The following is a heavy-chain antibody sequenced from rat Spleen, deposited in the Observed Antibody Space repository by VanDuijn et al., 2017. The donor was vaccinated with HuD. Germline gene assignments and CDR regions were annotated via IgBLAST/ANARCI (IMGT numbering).Heavy chain of an antibody. CDR1: GFTFSDYG. CDR2: ISTGGGNT. D-gene: IGHD1-1*01. Sequence: EVQLVESGGGLVQPGRSLKLSCAASGFTFSDYGVAWVRQAPTTGLEWVASISTGGGNTYYRDSVKGRFTISRDNAKSTLYLQMNSLRSEDTATYYCARHPDYSNYFDYWGQGVMVTVSS. J-gene: IGHJ2*01. CDR3: ARHPDYSNYFDY. V-gene: IGHV5S13*01.